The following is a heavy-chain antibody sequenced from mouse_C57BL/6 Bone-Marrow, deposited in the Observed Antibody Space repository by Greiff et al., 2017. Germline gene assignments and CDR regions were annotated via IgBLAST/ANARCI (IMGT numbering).Heavy chain of an antibody. D-gene: IGHD3-1*01. J-gene: IGHJ3*01. V-gene: IGHV1-69*01. CDR1: GYTFTSYW. CDR2: IDPSDSYT. Sequence: QVQLQQPGAELVMPGASVKLSCKASGYTFTSYWMHWVKQRPGQGLEWIGEIDPSDSYTNYNQKFKGKSTLTVDKSSSTAYMQLSSLTSEDSAVYYCAGGLAWFACWGQGTLVTVSA. CDR3: AGGLAWFAC.